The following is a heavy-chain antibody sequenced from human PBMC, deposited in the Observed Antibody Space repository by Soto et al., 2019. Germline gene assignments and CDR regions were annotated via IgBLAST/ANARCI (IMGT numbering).Heavy chain of an antibody. Sequence: EVQLLESGGGLVQPGGSLRLSCAASGFTFSSYAMNWVRQASGKGLEWVSVISGSDGSTYYADSVKGRFTISRDNSKNTLNLQMTSLRAADTAVYYCARRSSSWYFDYWGQGTLVTVSS. J-gene: IGHJ4*02. CDR1: GFTFSSYA. CDR2: ISGSDGST. D-gene: IGHD6-13*01. V-gene: IGHV3-23*01. CDR3: ARRSSSWYFDY.